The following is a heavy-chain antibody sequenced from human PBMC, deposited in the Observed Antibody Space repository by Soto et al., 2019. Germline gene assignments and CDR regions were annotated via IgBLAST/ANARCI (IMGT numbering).Heavy chain of an antibody. V-gene: IGHV4-30-4*01. CDR3: ARDRDYVWGSYRSYDFDY. CDR2: IYYSGST. J-gene: IGHJ4*02. Sequence: QVQLQESGPGLVKPSQTLSLTCTVSGGSISSGDYYWSWIRQPPGKGLEWIGYIYYSGSTYYNPSLKSRVIISVDTSKNHCSLKLSSVTAADTAVYYCARDRDYVWGSYRSYDFDYWGQGTMVTVSS. CDR1: GGSISSGDYY. D-gene: IGHD3-16*02.